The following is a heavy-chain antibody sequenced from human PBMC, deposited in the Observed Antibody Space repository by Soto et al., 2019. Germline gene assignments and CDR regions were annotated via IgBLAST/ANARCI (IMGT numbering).Heavy chain of an antibody. CDR2: IYYSGST. CDR1: GGSISSGGYY. Sequence: KPSETLSLTXTVSGGSISSGGYYWSWIRQHPGKGLEWIGYIYYSGSTYYNPSLKSRVTISVDTSKNQFSLKLSSVTAADTAVYYCARTWIFGGRDYYGMDVWGQGTTVTVSS. V-gene: IGHV4-31*02. D-gene: IGHD3-3*01. CDR3: ARTWIFGGRDYYGMDV. J-gene: IGHJ6*02.